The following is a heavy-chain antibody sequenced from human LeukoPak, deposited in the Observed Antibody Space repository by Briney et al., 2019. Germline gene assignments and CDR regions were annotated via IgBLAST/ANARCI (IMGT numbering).Heavy chain of an antibody. CDR1: GYTFTSYA. Sequence: RASVKVSCKASGYTFTSYAMNWVRQAPGQGLEWMGWINTNTGNPTYAQGFTGRFVFSLDTPVSTAYLQISSLKAEDTAVYYCARGTVGYYGSGPGAFDIWGQGTMVTVSS. J-gene: IGHJ3*02. V-gene: IGHV7-4-1*02. CDR2: INTNTGNP. CDR3: ARGTVGYYGSGPGAFDI. D-gene: IGHD3-10*01.